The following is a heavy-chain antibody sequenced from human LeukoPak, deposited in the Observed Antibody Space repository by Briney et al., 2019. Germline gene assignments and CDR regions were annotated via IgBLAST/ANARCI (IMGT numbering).Heavy chain of an antibody. CDR1: GFTFSSYS. CDR2: ISSSSSYI. Sequence: GGSLRLSCAASGFTFSSYSMNWVRQAPGKGLEWVSSISSSSSYIYYADSVKGRFTISRDNAKNSLYLQMNSLRAEDTAVYYCARGGYCSSTSCPRPFDYWGQGTLVTVSS. CDR3: ARGGYCSSTSCPRPFDY. J-gene: IGHJ4*02. D-gene: IGHD2-2*01. V-gene: IGHV3-21*01.